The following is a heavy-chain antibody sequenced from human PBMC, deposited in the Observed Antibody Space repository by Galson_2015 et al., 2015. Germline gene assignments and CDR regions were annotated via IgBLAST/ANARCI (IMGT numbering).Heavy chain of an antibody. CDR1: GGTFSSYA. J-gene: IGHJ6*02. Sequence: SVKVSCKASGGTFSSYAISWVRQAPGQGLEWMGGIIPIFGTANYAQKFQGRVTITADESTSTAYMELSSLRSEDTAVYYCAREVTIFGAVKIGYYYYGMDVWGQGTTVTVSS. CDR2: IIPIFGTA. CDR3: AREVTIFGAVKIGYYYYGMDV. D-gene: IGHD3-3*01. V-gene: IGHV1-69*13.